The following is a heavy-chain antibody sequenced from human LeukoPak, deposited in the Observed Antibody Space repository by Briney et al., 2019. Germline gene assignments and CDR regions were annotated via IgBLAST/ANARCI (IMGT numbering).Heavy chain of an antibody. J-gene: IGHJ6*03. CDR3: ARVDRYHFYLDV. Sequence: SVTVSCKASGGTFRTYSVTWVRQAPGQGLEWMGGIIPIFGTPNYAQKFQGRVKVTTDDATGTAYMELSSLMSEDTAIYYCARVDRYHFYLDVWGKGTPVTVSS. V-gene: IGHV1-69*05. CDR2: IIPIFGTP. CDR1: GGTFRTYS.